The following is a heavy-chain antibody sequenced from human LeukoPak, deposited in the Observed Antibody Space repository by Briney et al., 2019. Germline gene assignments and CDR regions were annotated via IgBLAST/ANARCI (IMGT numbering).Heavy chain of an antibody. J-gene: IGHJ4*02. CDR3: ARVAYCGGDCYLRYFDY. Sequence: ASVKVSCKASGYTFTSYGISWVRQAPGQGLEWMGWISAYNGNTNYAQKLQGRVTMTTDTSTSTAYMELRSLRSDDTAVYYCARVAYCGGDCYLRYFDYWGQGTLVTVSS. CDR2: ISAYNGNT. V-gene: IGHV1-18*01. CDR1: GYTFTSYG. D-gene: IGHD2-21*02.